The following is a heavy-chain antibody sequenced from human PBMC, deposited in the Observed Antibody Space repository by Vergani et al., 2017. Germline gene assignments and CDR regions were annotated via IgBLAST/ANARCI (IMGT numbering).Heavy chain of an antibody. V-gene: IGHV1-69*02. J-gene: IGHJ4*02. D-gene: IGHD6-19*01. CDR2: IIPIIRLA. CDR3: ARVSPGDNSGWEPFDY. Sequence: QVHLEQSGTEVKKPGSSVKVSCKVSGDIFNNYTVTWVRQAPGQGLEWMGRIIPIIRLATSAQKFQDRVKITGDTSTNTVYMEMNNLRSEDTAVYYCARVSPGDNSGWEPFDYWGQGTPVTVSS. CDR1: GDIFNNYT.